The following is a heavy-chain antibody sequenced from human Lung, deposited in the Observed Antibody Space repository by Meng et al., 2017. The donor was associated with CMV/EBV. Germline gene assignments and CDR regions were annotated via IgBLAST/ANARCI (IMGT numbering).Heavy chain of an antibody. CDR2: ISSRSGSYI. Sequence: GGSXRLXCAASALTFSTHTMNWVRQAAGKGLEWVSSISSRSGSYIYYADSVKGRFTISRDNAKNSLYLQMNSLRAEDTAVYYCARDSTVSRRWDGMDVWGQGXTVTVSS. CDR1: ALTFSTHT. CDR3: ARDSTVSRRWDGMDV. D-gene: IGHD4-11*01. J-gene: IGHJ6*02. V-gene: IGHV3-21*01.